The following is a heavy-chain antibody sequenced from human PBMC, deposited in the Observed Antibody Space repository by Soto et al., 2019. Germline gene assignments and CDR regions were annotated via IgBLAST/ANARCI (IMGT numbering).Heavy chain of an antibody. CDR1: GGSFSDYA. CDR2: IIPIFGTP. J-gene: IGHJ4*02. CDR3: ARDRAPRGWSYLDL. Sequence: SVNVSCTAFGGSFSDYAISWVRQAPGQGLEWMGGIIPIFGTPNYAQKFQDRVTFTAHESTNTAYMELSRLTSEDTAVYYCARDRAPRGWSYLDLWGQGTQVTVSS. D-gene: IGHD2-15*01. V-gene: IGHV1-69*13.